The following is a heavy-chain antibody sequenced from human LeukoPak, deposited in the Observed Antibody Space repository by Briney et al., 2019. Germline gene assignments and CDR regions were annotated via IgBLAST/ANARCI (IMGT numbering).Heavy chain of an antibody. D-gene: IGHD6-19*01. Sequence: ASVKVSCKASGYTFTCYYMHWVRQAPGQGLEWMGWINPNSGGTNYAQKFQGWVTMTRDTSISTAYMELSRLRSDDTAVYYCAREAVAGTSDFDYWGQGTLVTVSS. V-gene: IGHV1-2*04. CDR3: AREAVAGTSDFDY. J-gene: IGHJ4*02. CDR1: GYTFTCYY. CDR2: INPNSGGT.